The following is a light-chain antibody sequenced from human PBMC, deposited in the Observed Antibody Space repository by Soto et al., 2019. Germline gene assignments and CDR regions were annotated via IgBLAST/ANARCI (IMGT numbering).Light chain of an antibody. V-gene: IGLV1-47*01. CDR2: RNN. J-gene: IGLJ1*01. CDR1: SSNIGSNY. CDR3: AAWDDSLSGYV. Sequence: QSALTQPPSASGTPGQRVTISCYGSSSNIGSNYVYWYQQLPGTAPNLLIYRNNQRPSAVPGLYSVSRSGTSASGAISGLRSEDEADYYYAAWDDSLSGYVFGTGTKLTVL.